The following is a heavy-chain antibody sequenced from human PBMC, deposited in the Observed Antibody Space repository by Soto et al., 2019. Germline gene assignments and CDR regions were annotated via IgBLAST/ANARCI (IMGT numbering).Heavy chain of an antibody. J-gene: IGHJ4*02. CDR2: ISVSFGST. Sequence: GGSLRLSCVASGFSFSSYAMNWVRQAPGKGLEWVSTISVSFGSTYDADSVPGRFTVSRDNSKNTLDLQMNSLRAEDTAVYYCASRSATVLSLTYWGPGTQVTVSS. D-gene: IGHD2-8*01. CDR1: GFSFSSYA. CDR3: ASRSATVLSLTY. V-gene: IGHV3-23*01.